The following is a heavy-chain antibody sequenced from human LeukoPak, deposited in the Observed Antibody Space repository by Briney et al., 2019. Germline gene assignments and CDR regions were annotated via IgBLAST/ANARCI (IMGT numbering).Heavy chain of an antibody. D-gene: IGHD2-15*01. CDR2: ISAYNGNT. V-gene: IGHV1-18*01. CDR1: GGTFSSYA. J-gene: IGHJ6*02. Sequence: GASVKVSCKASGGTFSSYAISWVRQAPGQGLEWMGWISAYNGNTNYAQKLQGRVTMTTDTSTSTAYMELRSLRSDDTAVYYCASLLGYCSGGSCYSHHSMDVWGQGTTVTVSS. CDR3: ASLLGYCSGGSCYSHHSMDV.